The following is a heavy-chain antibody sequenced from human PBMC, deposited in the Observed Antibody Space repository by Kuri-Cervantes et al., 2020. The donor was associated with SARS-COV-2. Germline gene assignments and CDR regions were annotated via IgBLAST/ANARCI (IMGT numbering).Heavy chain of an antibody. CDR3: ASHSESGIPGIAPEFDY. CDR1: GFTFSSYG. CDR2: ISSSSSYI. J-gene: IGHJ4*02. Sequence: LSLTCAASGFTFSSYGMHWVRQAPGKGLEWVSSISSSSSYIYYADSVKGRFTISRDNAKNSLYLQMNSLRAEDTAVYYCASHSESGIPGIAPEFDYWGQGTLVTVSS. V-gene: IGHV3-21*01. D-gene: IGHD6-13*01.